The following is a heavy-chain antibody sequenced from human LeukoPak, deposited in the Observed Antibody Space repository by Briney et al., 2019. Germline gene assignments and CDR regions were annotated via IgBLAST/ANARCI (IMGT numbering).Heavy chain of an antibody. J-gene: IGHJ6*02. CDR1: GGTFSSYA. Sequence: SVKVSCKASGGTFSSYAISWVRQAPGQGLEWMGGIIPIFGTANYAQKFQDRVTITADESTSTAYMELSSLRSEDTAVYYCARDYYGSGSYSYYYYYGMDVWGQGTTVTVSS. CDR2: IIPIFGTA. V-gene: IGHV1-69*01. CDR3: ARDYYGSGSYSYYYYYGMDV. D-gene: IGHD3-10*01.